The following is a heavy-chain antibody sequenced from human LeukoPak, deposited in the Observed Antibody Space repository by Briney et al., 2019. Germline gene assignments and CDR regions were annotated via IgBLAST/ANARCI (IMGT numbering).Heavy chain of an antibody. CDR3: ARVYYYYYYMDV. J-gene: IGHJ6*03. CDR1: GGSISSYY. CDR2: IYYSGST. V-gene: IGHV4-39*07. Sequence: SETLSLTCTASGGSISSYYWGWIRQPPGNGLEWIGSIYYSGSTYYNPSLKSRVTISVDTSKNQFSLKLSSVTAADTAVYFCARVYYYYYYMDVWGKGTTVTVSS.